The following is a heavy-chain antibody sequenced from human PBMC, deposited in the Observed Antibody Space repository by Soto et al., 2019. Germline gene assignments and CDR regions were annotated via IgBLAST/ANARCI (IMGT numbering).Heavy chain of an antibody. V-gene: IGHV3-7*01. CDR2: IKQDGSEK. D-gene: IGHD2-2*01. CDR1: GFTFSSYW. CDR3: ARGRIVVVPPGLTYFDY. Sequence: HPGGSLRLSCAASGFTFSSYWMSWVRQAPGKGLEWVANIKQDGSEKYYVDSVKGRFTISRDNAKNSLYLQMNSLRAEDTAVYYCARGRIVVVPPGLTYFDYWGQGTLVTVSS. J-gene: IGHJ4*02.